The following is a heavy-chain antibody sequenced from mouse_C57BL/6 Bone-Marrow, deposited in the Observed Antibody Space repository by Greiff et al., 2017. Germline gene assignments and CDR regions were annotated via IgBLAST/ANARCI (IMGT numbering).Heavy chain of an antibody. CDR3: FITTVVARYFDV. Sequence: EVQLQQSGPELVKPGASVKISCKASGYTFTDYYMNWVKQSHGKSLEWIGDINPNNGGTSYNQKFKGKATLTVDKSSSAAYMELRSLTSEDSAVYYCFITTVVARYFDVWGTGTTVTVSS. J-gene: IGHJ1*03. CDR1: GYTFTDYY. V-gene: IGHV1-26*01. CDR2: INPNNGGT. D-gene: IGHD1-1*01.